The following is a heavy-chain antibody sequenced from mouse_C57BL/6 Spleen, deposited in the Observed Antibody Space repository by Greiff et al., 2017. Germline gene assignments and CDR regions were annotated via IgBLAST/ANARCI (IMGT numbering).Heavy chain of an antibody. CDR2: IYPGDGDT. J-gene: IGHJ3*01. Sequence: QVQLQQSGPELVKPGASVKISCKASGYAFSSSWMNWVKQRPGKGLEWIGRIYPGDGDTNYNGKFKGKATLTADKSSSTAYMQLSSLTSEDSAVYFCARSSSPYDWFAYWGQGTLVTVSA. D-gene: IGHD2-12*01. V-gene: IGHV1-82*01. CDR1: GYAFSSSW. CDR3: ARSSSPYDWFAY.